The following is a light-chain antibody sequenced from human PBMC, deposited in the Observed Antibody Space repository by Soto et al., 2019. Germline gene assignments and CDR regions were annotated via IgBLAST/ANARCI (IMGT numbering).Light chain of an antibody. Sequence: QAVVTQPPSASGSPGQSVTISCTGTSSDVGGYHYVSWYQQHPGKAPKLMIYEVSKRPSGVPDRFSGSKSGNTASLTVSGLQAEDEADYYCSSYAGSYYVFGTGTKVTVL. V-gene: IGLV2-8*01. CDR2: EVS. CDR1: SSDVGGYHY. J-gene: IGLJ1*01. CDR3: SSYAGSYYV.